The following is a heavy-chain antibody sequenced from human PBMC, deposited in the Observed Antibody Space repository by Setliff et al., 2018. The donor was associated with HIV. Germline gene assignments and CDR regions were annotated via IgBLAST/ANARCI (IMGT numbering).Heavy chain of an antibody. CDR3: ARLPYYDILTGRGSYYYMDV. D-gene: IGHD3-9*01. Sequence: PGESLKISCKGSGYSFTSYWIGWVRQMPGKGLEWMGIIYPGDSDTRYSPSFQGQVTISADKSISTAYLQWSSLEASDTAMYYCARLPYYDILTGRGSYYYMDVWGKGTTVTVSS. J-gene: IGHJ6*03. CDR2: IYPGDSDT. V-gene: IGHV5-51*01. CDR1: GYSFTSYW.